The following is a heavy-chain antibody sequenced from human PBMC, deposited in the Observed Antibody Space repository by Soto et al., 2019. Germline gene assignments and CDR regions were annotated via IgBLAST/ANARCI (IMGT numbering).Heavy chain of an antibody. CDR2: IYYSGPT. J-gene: IGHJ4*02. Sequence: WETLSLTCTVSGGSVSRDSNFWSWIRQPPGKGLEWIGYIYYSGPTRYNPSLESRVTISIDSSKNQVSLNPTSVTAADTAVYYCARGYRHYAHWGRGTLVTVS. CDR3: ARGYRHYAH. CDR1: GGSVSRDSNF. V-gene: IGHV4-61*01. D-gene: IGHD4-4*01.